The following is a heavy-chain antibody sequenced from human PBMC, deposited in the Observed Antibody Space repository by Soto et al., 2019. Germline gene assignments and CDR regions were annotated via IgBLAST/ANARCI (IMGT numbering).Heavy chain of an antibody. J-gene: IGHJ6*03. Sequence: QVQLVQSGAEVKKPRASVRVSCKASGYSFSAYYIHWMRQAPGQGLEWMGWINPNSGGTKFAQKFQGWVTMTRDTSISTAYMELSRLNSDDTAVYFCARESGGTTATLDYYYFYMDVWGKGTTVTVSS. CDR3: ARESGGTTATLDYYYFYMDV. D-gene: IGHD4-17*01. V-gene: IGHV1-2*04. CDR2: INPNSGGT. CDR1: GYSFSAYY.